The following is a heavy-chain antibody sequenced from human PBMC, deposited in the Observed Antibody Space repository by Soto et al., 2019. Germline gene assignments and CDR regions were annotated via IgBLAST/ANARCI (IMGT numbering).Heavy chain of an antibody. CDR2: IYYSGST. J-gene: IGHJ6*02. CDR1: GGSISSGDYY. V-gene: IGHV4-30-4*01. D-gene: IGHD3-22*01. Sequence: SETLSLTCTVSGGSISSGDYYWSWIRQPPGKGLEWIGYIYYSGSTYYNPSLKSRVTISVDTSKNQFSLKLSSVTAADTAVYYCAREERVTYYYDSSGYYPFYGMDVWGQGTTVTVSS. CDR3: AREERVTYYYDSSGYYPFYGMDV.